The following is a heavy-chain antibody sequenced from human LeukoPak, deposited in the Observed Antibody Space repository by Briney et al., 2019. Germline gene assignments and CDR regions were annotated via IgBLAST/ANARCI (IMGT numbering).Heavy chain of an antibody. J-gene: IGHJ6*02. CDR2: ISSSGSTI. V-gene: IGHV3-48*03. CDR1: GFTFSSYE. D-gene: IGHD5-12*01. Sequence: GGSLRLSCAASGFTFSSYEMNWVRQAPGKGLEWVSYISSSGSTIYYADSVKGRFTISRDNAKNSLYLQMDSLRAEDTAVYYCASTSGYDPDYYYYGMDVWGQGTTVTVSS. CDR3: ASTSGYDPDYYYYGMDV.